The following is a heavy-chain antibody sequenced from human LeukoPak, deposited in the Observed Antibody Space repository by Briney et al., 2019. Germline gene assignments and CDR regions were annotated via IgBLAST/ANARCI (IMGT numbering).Heavy chain of an antibody. CDR1: GFTFNTYG. D-gene: IGHD2-21*01. J-gene: IGHJ4*02. CDR2: IKKDGSEK. V-gene: IGHV3-7*01. Sequence: GGSLRLSCAASGFTFNTYGMNWIRQAPGKGLEWVANIKKDGSEKYYVDSVKGRFTISRDNAKNLLYLLMNSLRVEDTAVYYCARGHYSGFEYWGQGGLVTVSS. CDR3: ARGHYSGFEY.